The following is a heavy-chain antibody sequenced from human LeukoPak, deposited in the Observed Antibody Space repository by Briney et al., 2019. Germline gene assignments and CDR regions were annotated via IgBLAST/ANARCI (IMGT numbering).Heavy chain of an antibody. J-gene: IGHJ4*02. V-gene: IGHV1-69*05. Sequence: SVKVSCKASGGTFSSYAISWVRQAPGQGLEWMGGIIPIFGTANYAQKFQGRVTITTDESTSTAYMELTSLSSDDTAVYYCARDRLVVYDTTSYSNFDFWGQGTLVTVSS. CDR1: GGTFSSYA. CDR2: IIPIFGTA. CDR3: ARDRLVVYDTTSYSNFDF. D-gene: IGHD2/OR15-2a*01.